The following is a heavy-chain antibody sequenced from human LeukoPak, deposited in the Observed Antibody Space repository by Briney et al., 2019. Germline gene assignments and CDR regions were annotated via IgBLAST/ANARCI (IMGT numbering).Heavy chain of an antibody. CDR3: PRGNAWYFY. V-gene: IGHV4-59*01. J-gene: IGHJ4*02. D-gene: IGHD6-19*01. CDR1: GGSLSRNY. Sequence: SETLSLTCTVSGGSLSRNYWSWIRQPPGKGLEWIGYIYYSGSTNYNPSLKSRVTILVDTSKNQFSLKLSSVTAADTAVYYCPRGNAWYFYWGQGTLVTVSS. CDR2: IYYSGST.